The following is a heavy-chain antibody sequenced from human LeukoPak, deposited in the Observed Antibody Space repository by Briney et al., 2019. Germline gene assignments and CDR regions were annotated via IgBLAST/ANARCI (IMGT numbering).Heavy chain of an antibody. CDR3: ARGGLLRDIDY. V-gene: IGHV4-61*02. D-gene: IGHD1-26*01. J-gene: IGHJ4*02. CDR2: IYTSGST. CDR1: GGSISSGSYY. Sequence: SETLSLTCTVSGGSISSGSYYWGWIRQPAGKGLEWIGRIYTSGSTNYNPSLKSRVTISVDTSKNQFSLKLSSVTAADTAVYYCARGGLLRDIDYWGQGTLVTVSS.